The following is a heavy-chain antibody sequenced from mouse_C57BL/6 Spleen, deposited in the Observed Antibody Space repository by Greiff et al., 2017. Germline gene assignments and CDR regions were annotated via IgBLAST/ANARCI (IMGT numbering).Heavy chain of an antibody. J-gene: IGHJ4*01. Sequence: LVESGPGLVKPSQSLSLTCSVTGYSITSGYYWNWIRQFPGNKLEWMGYISYDGSNNYNPSLKNRISITRDTSKNQFFLKLNSVTTEDTATYYCAREGHYYAMDYWGQGTSVTVSS. V-gene: IGHV3-6*01. CDR1: GYSITSGYY. CDR3: AREGHYYAMDY. CDR2: ISYDGSN.